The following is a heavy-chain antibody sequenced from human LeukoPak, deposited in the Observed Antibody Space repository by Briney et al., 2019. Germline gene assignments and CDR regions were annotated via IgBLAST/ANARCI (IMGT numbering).Heavy chain of an antibody. Sequence: GGSLRLSCAASGFTFSSDEMSWVRQAPGEGLEWVSYISSTGSMKYYADSVKGRFTISRDNAKSLLYLQMDSLRAEDTAVYYCARYCGGDCYYDYWGQGTLVTVSS. J-gene: IGHJ4*02. CDR1: GFTFSSDE. CDR2: ISSTGSMK. CDR3: ARYCGGDCYYDY. V-gene: IGHV3-48*03. D-gene: IGHD2-21*02.